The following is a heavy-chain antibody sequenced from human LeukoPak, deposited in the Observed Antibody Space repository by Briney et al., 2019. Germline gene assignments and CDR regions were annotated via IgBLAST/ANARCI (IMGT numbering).Heavy chain of an antibody. D-gene: IGHD3-3*01. V-gene: IGHV3-48*01. J-gene: IGHJ3*02. Sequence: GGSLRLSCAASGFTFSMFSMNWVRQAPGKGLEWIAFIRGRTDTTYYADSVQGRFTISRDNADDSVYLQMDSLRVEDTAVYYCARTYDYGVGPPGDAFDNWGQGTLVTVPS. CDR1: GFTFSMFS. CDR3: ARTYDYGVGPPGDAFDN. CDR2: IRGRTDTT.